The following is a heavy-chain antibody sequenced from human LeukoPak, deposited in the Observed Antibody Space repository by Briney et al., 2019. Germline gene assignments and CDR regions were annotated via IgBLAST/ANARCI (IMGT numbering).Heavy chain of an antibody. D-gene: IGHD3-22*01. CDR1: GFPVSSNY. Sequence: GGPLRLPCAASGFPVSSNYMSWLRQATGKGLEGVSVIYSGGNTYHADSLKGRFTLSRDNSKNTLYLKMNSLRAEDRAVYYCAKWDYYYDSSGYYRPLDYWGQGTLVTVSS. J-gene: IGHJ4*02. CDR2: IYSGGNT. V-gene: IGHV3-53*01. CDR3: AKWDYYYDSSGYYRPLDY.